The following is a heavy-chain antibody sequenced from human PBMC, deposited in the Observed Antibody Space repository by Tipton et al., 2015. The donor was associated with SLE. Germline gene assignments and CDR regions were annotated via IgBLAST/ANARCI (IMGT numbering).Heavy chain of an antibody. CDR3: ARLKWTNYYYYGMDV. D-gene: IGHD1-26*01. CDR1: GGSISSGSYY. V-gene: IGHV4-61*02. CDR2: IYTSGST. Sequence: TLSLTCTVSGGSISSGSYYWSWIRQPAGKGLEWIGRIYTSGSTNYNPSLKSRVTISVDTSKNQFSLRLNSVTAADTAVYYCARLKWTNYYYYGMDVWGQGTTVTVSS. J-gene: IGHJ6*02.